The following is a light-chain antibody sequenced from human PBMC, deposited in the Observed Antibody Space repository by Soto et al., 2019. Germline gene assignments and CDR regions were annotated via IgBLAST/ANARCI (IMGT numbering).Light chain of an antibody. CDR1: QSVSSN. J-gene: IGKJ4*01. V-gene: IGKV3D-15*01. Sequence: EIVMTQSPATLSVSPGERATLSCRASQSVSSNLAWYQKKPGQAPRLLIYGASTRATGIPARFSGSGSGTEFTLTISSLQSEDFAVYYCQQYNNWPPLTFDGGTKVEIK. CDR2: GAS. CDR3: QQYNNWPPLT.